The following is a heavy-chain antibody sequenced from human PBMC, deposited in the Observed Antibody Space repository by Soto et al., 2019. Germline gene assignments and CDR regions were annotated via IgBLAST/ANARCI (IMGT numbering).Heavy chain of an antibody. V-gene: IGHV3-23*01. CDR1: GFTFSSYA. Sequence: RRLSCAASGFTFSSYAMSWVRQAPGKGLEWVSAISGSGGSTYYADSVKGRFTISRDNSKNTLYLQMNSLRAEDTAVYYCAKDLWPGLPYTQYDYWGQGTLVTVSS. J-gene: IGHJ4*02. D-gene: IGHD3-16*01. CDR2: ISGSGGST. CDR3: AKDLWPGLPYTQYDY.